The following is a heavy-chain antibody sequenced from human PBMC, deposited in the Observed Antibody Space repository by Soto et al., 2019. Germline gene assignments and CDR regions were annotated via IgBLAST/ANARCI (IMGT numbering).Heavy chain of an antibody. CDR2: IIDSGGST. CDR1: GFLFASYE. V-gene: IGHV3-23*01. J-gene: IGHJ6*02. CDR3: AKGRSYYYYYGVDV. Sequence: PGGSLRLSCAASGFLFASYEMHWVRQAPGKGLEWVSDIIDSGGSTYYADSVKGRFTISRDNSKSTLYLQMNSLRAEDTALYYCAKGRSYYYYYGVDVWGQGTTVTVSS.